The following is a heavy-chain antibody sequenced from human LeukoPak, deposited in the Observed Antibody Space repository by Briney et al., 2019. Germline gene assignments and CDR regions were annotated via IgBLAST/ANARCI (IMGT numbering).Heavy chain of an antibody. CDR2: IYYSGST. J-gene: IGHJ4*02. D-gene: IGHD4-23*01. Sequence: SETLSLTCTVSGDSISSYYWSWIRQPPGKGLEWIGYIYYSGSTNYNPSLKSRVTISVDTSKNQFSLKLSSVTAADTAVYYCARHVGGNSYEFDYWGQGTLVTVSS. CDR3: ARHVGGNSYEFDY. CDR1: GDSISSYY. V-gene: IGHV4-59*08.